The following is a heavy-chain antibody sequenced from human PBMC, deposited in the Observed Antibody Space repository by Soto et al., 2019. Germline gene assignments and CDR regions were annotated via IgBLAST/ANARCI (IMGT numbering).Heavy chain of an antibody. CDR2: IYYSGST. Sequence: QVQLQESGPGLVKPSETLSLTCTVSGGSISSYYWSWIRQPPGKGLEWIGYIYYSGSTNYNPPLKSRVTISVDTSKNQFSLKLSSVTAADTAVYYCARGGDFHYYYGMDVWGQGTTVTVSS. CDR1: GGSISSYY. CDR3: ARGGDFHYYYGMDV. D-gene: IGHD2-21*02. J-gene: IGHJ6*02. V-gene: IGHV4-59*01.